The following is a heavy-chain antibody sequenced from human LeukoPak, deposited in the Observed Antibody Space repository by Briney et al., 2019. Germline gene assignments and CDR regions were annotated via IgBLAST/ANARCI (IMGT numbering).Heavy chain of an antibody. Sequence: SVKVSCKASGGTFSSYTISWVRQAPGQGLEWMGRIIPILGIANYAQKFQGRVTITADKSTSTAYMELRSLRSDDTAVYYCARDKKVITSKVWFDPWGQGTLVTVSS. CDR3: ARDKKVITSKVWFDP. CDR2: IIPILGIA. CDR1: GGTFSSYT. J-gene: IGHJ5*02. D-gene: IGHD3-22*01. V-gene: IGHV1-69*04.